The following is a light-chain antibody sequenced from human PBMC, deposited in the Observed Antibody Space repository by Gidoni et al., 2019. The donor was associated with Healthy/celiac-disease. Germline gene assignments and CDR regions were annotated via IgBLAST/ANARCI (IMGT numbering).Light chain of an antibody. CDR1: SSNIGSHT. V-gene: IGLV1-44*01. J-gene: IGLJ1*01. CDR3: AAWDDSLNALYV. CDR2: SNN. Sequence: QSVLTQPPSASGTPGQRVTIPCSGSSSNIGSHTVNWYQQLPGTAPKLLIYSNNQRPSGVPDRFSGSKSGTSASLAISGLPSEDEADYYCAAWDDSLNALYVFGTGTKVTVL.